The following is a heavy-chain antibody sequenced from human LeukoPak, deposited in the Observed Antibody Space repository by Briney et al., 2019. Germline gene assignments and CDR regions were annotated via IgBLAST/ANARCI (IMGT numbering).Heavy chain of an antibody. J-gene: IGHJ3*02. D-gene: IGHD3-10*01. CDR3: ARGVTYGSGSYFNDAFDI. CDR2: ISYDAKNK. Sequence: GGSLRLSCEASGFTFSIYGMHWVRQAPGRGLEWVALISYDAKNKYYAESVKGRFTISRDASKNTLYLQMNSLTAEDTAVYYCARGVTYGSGSYFNDAFDIWGQGTMVTVSS. CDR1: GFTFSIYG. V-gene: IGHV3-30*03.